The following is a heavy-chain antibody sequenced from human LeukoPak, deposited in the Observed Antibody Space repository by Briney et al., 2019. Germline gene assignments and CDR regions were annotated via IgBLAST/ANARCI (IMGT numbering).Heavy chain of an antibody. V-gene: IGHV3-23*01. CDR3: AKGSAVADLYFDY. J-gene: IGHJ4*02. Sequence: GGSPRLSCAASGFTFSTYAMSWVRQAPGKGLEWVSTITGSGDSTYYADSVKGRFTISRDNSKNSLYLQMNSLRAEDTAVYYCAKGSAVADLYFDYWGQGTLVTVSS. D-gene: IGHD6-19*01. CDR2: ITGSGDST. CDR1: GFTFSTYA.